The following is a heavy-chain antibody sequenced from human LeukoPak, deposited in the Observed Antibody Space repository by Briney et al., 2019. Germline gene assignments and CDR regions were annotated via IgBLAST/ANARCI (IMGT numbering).Heavy chain of an antibody. J-gene: IGHJ1*01. CDR3: ARSSSAVAGIIAEYFQH. V-gene: IGHV1-18*01. Sequence: ASVKVSCKASGYTFTSYGISWVRQAPGQGLEWMGWISAYNGNTNYAQKLQGRVTMTTDTSTSTAYMELSRLRSDDTAVYYCARSSSAVAGIIAEYFQHWGQGTLVTVSS. CDR1: GYTFTSYG. D-gene: IGHD6-19*01. CDR2: ISAYNGNT.